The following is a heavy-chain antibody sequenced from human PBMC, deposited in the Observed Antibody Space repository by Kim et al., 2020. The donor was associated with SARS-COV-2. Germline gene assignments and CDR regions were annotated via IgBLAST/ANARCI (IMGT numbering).Heavy chain of an antibody. J-gene: IGHJ4*02. V-gene: IGHV3-30*04. CDR1: GFTFSTYA. CDR2: ISYDGSNT. Sequence: GGSLRLSCAASGFTFSTYAMHWVRQAPGKGLEWVTIISYDGSNTYYADSVKGRFTISRDNSKNTLYLQMNSLRAEDTAVYYCARPYCSGGSCYSAIDYWGQGTLVTVSS. CDR3: ARPYCSGGSCYSAIDY. D-gene: IGHD2-15*01.